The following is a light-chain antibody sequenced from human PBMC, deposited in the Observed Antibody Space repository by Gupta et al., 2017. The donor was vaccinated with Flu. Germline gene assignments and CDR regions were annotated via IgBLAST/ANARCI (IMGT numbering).Light chain of an antibody. Sequence: QSALTQPASVSGSPGQSITISCTGTISDVGGYNRVSWYQQHPGKAPKLIIYEVNSRPSGVSNRFSGSKSGNTASLTISGLQPDDEADYYCSSYTLTGSSIIAWVFGGGTKLTVL. J-gene: IGLJ3*02. CDR2: EVN. CDR1: ISDVGGYNR. V-gene: IGLV2-14*01. CDR3: SSYTLTGSSIIAWV.